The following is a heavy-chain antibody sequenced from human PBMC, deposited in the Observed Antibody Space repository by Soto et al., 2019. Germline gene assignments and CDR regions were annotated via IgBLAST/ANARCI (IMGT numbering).Heavy chain of an antibody. CDR2: IYYSGST. V-gene: IGHV4-31*03. Sequence: SETLSLTCTVSGGSISSGGYYWSWIRQHPGKGLEWIGYIYYSGSTYYNPSLKSRVTISVDTSKNQFSLKLSSVTAADTAVYYCARILNYYDSSGYSPHFDYWGQGTLVTV. CDR3: ARILNYYDSSGYSPHFDY. D-gene: IGHD3-22*01. CDR1: GGSISSGGYY. J-gene: IGHJ4*02.